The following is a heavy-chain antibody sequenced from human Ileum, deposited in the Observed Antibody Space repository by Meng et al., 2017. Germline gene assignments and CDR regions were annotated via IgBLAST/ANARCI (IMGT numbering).Heavy chain of an antibody. CDR1: GCSISSGDYY. J-gene: IGHJ4*02. D-gene: IGHD2-8*01. CDR2: IYSNGNT. Sequence: QVQLQESGPRLVKPSQTLSLTCTASGCSISSGDYYWSWVRQSPGKGPEWIGYIYSNGNTYSNPSLRGRLMISIDTSKNQFSLKLSSVTAADTAVYYCARAPKYCTNAVCSRPLDSWGQGTLVTVSS. V-gene: IGHV4-30-4*01. CDR3: ARAPKYCTNAVCSRPLDS.